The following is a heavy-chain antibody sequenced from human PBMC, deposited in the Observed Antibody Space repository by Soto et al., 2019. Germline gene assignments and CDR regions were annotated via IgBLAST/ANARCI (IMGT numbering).Heavy chain of an antibody. V-gene: IGHV1-69*02. CDR2: IIPILGIA. J-gene: IGHJ4*02. CDR3: ARSCSSISCSIMAPAGFDY. D-gene: IGHD2-2*01. Sequence: QVQLVQSGAEVKKPGSSVKVSCKASGGTFSSYTISWVRQAPGQGLEWMGRIIPILGIANYAQKFQGRVTITADKSTSTAYMELSSLRSEDTAVYYCARSCSSISCSIMAPAGFDYWGQGTLVTVSS. CDR1: GGTFSSYT.